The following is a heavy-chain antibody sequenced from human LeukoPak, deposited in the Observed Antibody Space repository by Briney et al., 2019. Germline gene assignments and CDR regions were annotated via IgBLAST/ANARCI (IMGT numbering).Heavy chain of an antibody. D-gene: IGHD6-13*01. V-gene: IGHV1-2*02. CDR3: ARDLEGIAAADRGY. Sequence: ASVKVSCKASGYTFTGYYMHWVRQAPGQGLEWMGWINPNSGGTNYAQKFQGRVTMTRDTSISTAYMELSRLRSDDTAVYYCARDLEGIAAADRGYWGQGTLVTVSS. CDR2: INPNSGGT. J-gene: IGHJ4*02. CDR1: GYTFTGYY.